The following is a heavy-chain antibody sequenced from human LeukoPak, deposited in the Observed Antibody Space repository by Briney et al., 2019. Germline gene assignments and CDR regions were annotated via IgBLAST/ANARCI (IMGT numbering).Heavy chain of an antibody. Sequence: PSETLSLTCAVYGGSFSGYYWSWIRQPSGKGLEWIGEINHSGRTNYNPSLKSRVTISVDTSKKQFSLKLNSVTAADTAVYYCARLREIPVFGVVTKSTSYFDYWGQGTLVTVSS. V-gene: IGHV4-34*01. J-gene: IGHJ4*02. CDR2: INHSGRT. D-gene: IGHD3-3*01. CDR3: ARLREIPVFGVVTKSTSYFDY. CDR1: GGSFSGYY.